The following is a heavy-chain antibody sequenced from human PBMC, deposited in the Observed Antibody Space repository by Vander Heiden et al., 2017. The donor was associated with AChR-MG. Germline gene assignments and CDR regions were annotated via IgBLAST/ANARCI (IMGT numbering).Heavy chain of an antibody. Sequence: QVQLRESGPGLVNPSQTLALTCTISGGSVNSRPYFWSWLRLHPGKGLEWIGKISNSGSTFYNPSLRSRVFISSDTSKNQVSLKVLSVTDADTALYFCARWSETWQLAAFDIWGPGTLVTVSA. CDR2: ISNSGST. D-gene: IGHD6-6*01. CDR3: ARWSETWQLAAFDI. J-gene: IGHJ3*02. V-gene: IGHV4-30-4*01. CDR1: GGSVNSRPYF.